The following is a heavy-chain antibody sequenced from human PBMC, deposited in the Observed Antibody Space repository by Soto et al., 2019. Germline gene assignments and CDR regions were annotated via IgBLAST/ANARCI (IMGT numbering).Heavy chain of an antibody. V-gene: IGHV3-23*01. D-gene: IGHD1-1*01. CDR1: GFTFSTYA. J-gene: IGHJ4*02. Sequence: EVQLLESGGKLVQPGGSLTLSCAASGFTFSTYAMAWVRQAPGKGLEWVSGVSASGLNTDYADPVKGRFYISRDNSKNTVSLHMNSLRAEDTALYYCANDRTRRTSGYCFDYWGQGTPVTVSS. CDR3: ANDRTRRTSGYCFDY. CDR2: VSASGLNT.